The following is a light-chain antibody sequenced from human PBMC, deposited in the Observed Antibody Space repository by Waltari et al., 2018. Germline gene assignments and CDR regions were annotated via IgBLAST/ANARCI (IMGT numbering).Light chain of an antibody. CDR2: DIS. Sequence: DIQLTQSPSFLSASVGDRVTITCRASQGLTSYFAWYQSKPGKAPKLLIYDISTLQSGVPSRFSGSGSGTEFTLTISSLQPEDSATYYCQQLNEYPITFGQGTRVETK. V-gene: IGKV1-9*01. J-gene: IGKJ5*01. CDR3: QQLNEYPIT. CDR1: QGLTSY.